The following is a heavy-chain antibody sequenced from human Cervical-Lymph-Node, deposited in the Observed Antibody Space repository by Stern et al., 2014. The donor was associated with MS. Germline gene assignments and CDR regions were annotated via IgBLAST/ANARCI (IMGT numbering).Heavy chain of an antibody. D-gene: IGHD2-2*02. CDR2: VYPGDSDT. CDR1: GYIFTNYW. V-gene: IGHV5-51*01. Sequence: EVQLVQSGAEVKKPGESLQISCKGSGYIFTNYWIGWVRQMPGKGLEWMGIVYPGDSDTKYSPSFQGQVTISADKSINTAYLQWSSLKASDTAIYYCARHLIGYCSGASCFTPPDNWGQGTLVTVSS. J-gene: IGHJ4*02. CDR3: ARHLIGYCSGASCFTPPDN.